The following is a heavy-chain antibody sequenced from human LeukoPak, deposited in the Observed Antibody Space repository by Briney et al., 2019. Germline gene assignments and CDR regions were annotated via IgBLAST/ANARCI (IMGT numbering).Heavy chain of an antibody. CDR1: GGSISTYY. CDR3: ARLSSGSSSWYDIDY. J-gene: IGHJ4*02. V-gene: IGHV4-4*07. CDR2: IYTTGST. D-gene: IGHD6-13*01. Sequence: SETLSLTCTVSGGSISTYYWSWIRQPAGKGLEWIGRIYTTGSTNYNPSLKSRVTMSIDTSKNHFSLKLSSVTAADTAVYYCARLSSGSSSWYDIDYWGQGTLVTVSS.